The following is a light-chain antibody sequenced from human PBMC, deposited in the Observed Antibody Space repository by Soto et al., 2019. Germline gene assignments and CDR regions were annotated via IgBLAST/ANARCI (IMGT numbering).Light chain of an antibody. Sequence: DIQMTQSPSTLSASVGDRVTITCRASQSITTWLAWYQQKPGKAPNLLIYKASSLQSGVPSRFSVSGFGTEFTLTISSLQPDDFATYYCQQYITYPWTVGQGTKVEIK. CDR2: KAS. J-gene: IGKJ1*01. V-gene: IGKV1-5*03. CDR1: QSITTW. CDR3: QQYITYPWT.